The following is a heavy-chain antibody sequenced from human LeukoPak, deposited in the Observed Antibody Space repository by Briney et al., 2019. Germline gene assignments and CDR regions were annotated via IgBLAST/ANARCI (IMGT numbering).Heavy chain of an antibody. D-gene: IGHD2-21*02. V-gene: IGHV4-31*03. Sequence: SETLSLTCTVSGGSISSGGYYWSWIRQHPGKGLEWIGYIYYSGSTYYNPSLKSRVTISVDTSKNQFSLKLSSVTAADTAVYYCARRVPYCGGDCYSFAFDYWGQGTLLTVSS. J-gene: IGHJ4*02. CDR1: GGSISSGGYY. CDR2: IYYSGST. CDR3: ARRVPYCGGDCYSFAFDY.